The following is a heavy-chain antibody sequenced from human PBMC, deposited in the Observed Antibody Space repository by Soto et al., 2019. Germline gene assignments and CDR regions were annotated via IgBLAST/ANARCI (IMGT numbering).Heavy chain of an antibody. CDR2: TSYDGSDQ. CDR3: ARGIYYDASGYFDY. Sequence: GGSLRLSCATSGFSFSSFAMHWVRQAPGRGLEWLALTSYDGSDQYNAKSVKGRFTISRDNSKKTLNLHMNGLSAEDTAVYFCARGIYYDASGYFDYWGQGTQVTVSS. J-gene: IGHJ4*02. V-gene: IGHV3-30*14. CDR1: GFSFSSFA. D-gene: IGHD3-22*01.